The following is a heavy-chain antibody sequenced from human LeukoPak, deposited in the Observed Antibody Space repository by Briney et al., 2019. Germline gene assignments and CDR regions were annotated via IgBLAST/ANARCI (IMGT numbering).Heavy chain of an antibody. Sequence: SETLSLTCTVSGGSISSGSYYWSWIRQPAGKGLEWIGRIYTSGSTNYNPSLKSRVTISVDTSKNQFSLKLSSVTAADTAVYYCGGVGGATGGGDYWGQGTLVTVSS. CDR1: GGSISSGSYY. CDR2: IYTSGST. V-gene: IGHV4-61*02. D-gene: IGHD3-16*01. J-gene: IGHJ4*02. CDR3: GGVGGATGGGDY.